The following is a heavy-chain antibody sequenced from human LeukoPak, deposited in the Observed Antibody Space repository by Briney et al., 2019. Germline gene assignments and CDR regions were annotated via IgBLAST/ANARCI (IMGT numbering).Heavy chain of an antibody. CDR1: GFTFSSYA. D-gene: IGHD3-22*01. J-gene: IGHJ4*02. Sequence: GGSLRLSCAASGFTFSSYAMSWVRQAPGKGLEWVSAISGSGGSTYYADSVKGRFSISRDNSKNTLYLQMNSLRAEDTAVYYCAKDRSRYYYDSSGLFDYWGQGTLVTVSS. V-gene: IGHV3-23*01. CDR3: AKDRSRYYYDSSGLFDY. CDR2: ISGSGGST.